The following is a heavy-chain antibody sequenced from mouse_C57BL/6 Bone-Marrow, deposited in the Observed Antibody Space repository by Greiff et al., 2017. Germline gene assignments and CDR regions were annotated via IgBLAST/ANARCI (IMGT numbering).Heavy chain of an antibody. CDR3: ASSPLLLRYPFAY. Sequence: VQLKESGPGLVAPSQSLSITCTVSGFSLTSYGVDWVRQSPGKGLEWLGVIWGVGSTNYNSALKSRLSISKDNSKSQVFLKMNSLQTDDTAMYYCASSPLLLRYPFAYWGQGTLVTVSA. D-gene: IGHD1-1*01. V-gene: IGHV2-6*01. CDR1: GFSLTSYG. CDR2: IWGVGST. J-gene: IGHJ3*01.